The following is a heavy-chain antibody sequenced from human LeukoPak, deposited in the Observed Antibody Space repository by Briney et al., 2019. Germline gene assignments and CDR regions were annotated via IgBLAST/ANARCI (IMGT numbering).Heavy chain of an antibody. J-gene: IGHJ3*02. CDR2: IYYSGST. CDR3: ARNSGMYYYDSSGERDDFAM. CDR1: GFSISSSSYY. D-gene: IGHD3-22*01. V-gene: IGHV4-39*07. Sequence: SETLSLTCTVSGFSISSSSYYWVWLGQPPGKGREWIGSIYYSGSTYYNPSLNSLLSISVETSNSQFFLELSSLTAAVAVVYYCARNSGMYYYDSSGERDDFAMGGQGTMVTVSS.